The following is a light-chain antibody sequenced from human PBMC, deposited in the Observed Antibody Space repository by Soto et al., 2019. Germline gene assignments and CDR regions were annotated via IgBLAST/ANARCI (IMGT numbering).Light chain of an antibody. CDR2: DVT. J-gene: IGLJ1*01. CDR3: CSYTSSRTLYV. Sequence: QSVLTQPASVYGSPRQSITISYTGTSSDIGAYNYVSWYQQHPGRAPKLIFYDVTHRPAGISSRFSASKSGNTASLTISVLQAEDEADYYCCSYTSSRTLYVFGTGTKVTVL. V-gene: IGLV2-14*03. CDR1: SSDIGAYNY.